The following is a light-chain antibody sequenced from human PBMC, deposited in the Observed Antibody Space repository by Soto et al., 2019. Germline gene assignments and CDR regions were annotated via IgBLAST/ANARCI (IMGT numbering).Light chain of an antibody. J-gene: IGKJ1*01. CDR1: QKLRSR. V-gene: IGKV3-15*01. Sequence: VMTPSPATLSVSPGERATLSCRASQKLRSRLAWYQQNPGQAPWLLIYGASTRATGIPARFSGSGSGTEFTLTISSLQSEDFAVYFCQQYNIWPQTFGQGTKVDIK. CDR2: GAS. CDR3: QQYNIWPQT.